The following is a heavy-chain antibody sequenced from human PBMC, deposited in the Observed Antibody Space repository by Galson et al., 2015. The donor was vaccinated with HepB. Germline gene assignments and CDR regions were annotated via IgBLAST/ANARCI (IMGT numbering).Heavy chain of an antibody. J-gene: IGHJ3*02. CDR3: ARNTAAGVMDAFDI. Sequence: SLRLSCAASGFTSSNYPMHWVRQTPGKGLEWVAVISYDGDNKYYADSVKGRFTISRDNSKNTLYLQMNSLRAEDTAVYYCARNTAAGVMDAFDIWGQGTMVTVSS. V-gene: IGHV3-30*04. D-gene: IGHD6-13*01. CDR1: GFTSSNYP. CDR2: ISYDGDNK.